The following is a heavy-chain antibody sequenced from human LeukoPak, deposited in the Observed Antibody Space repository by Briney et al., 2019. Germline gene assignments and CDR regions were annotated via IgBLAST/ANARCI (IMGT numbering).Heavy chain of an antibody. V-gene: IGHV4-30-2*01. CDR2: IYHSGST. J-gene: IGHJ4*02. Sequence: SETLSLTCTVSGGSISSGGYYWSWIRQPPGKGLEWIGYIYHSGSTYYNPSLKSRVTISVDRSKNQFSLKLSSVTAADTAVYYCARDSAKRLIRGYSYGYRGPYYFDYWGQGTLVTVSS. CDR1: GGSISSGGYY. D-gene: IGHD5-18*01. CDR3: ARDSAKRLIRGYSYGYRGPYYFDY.